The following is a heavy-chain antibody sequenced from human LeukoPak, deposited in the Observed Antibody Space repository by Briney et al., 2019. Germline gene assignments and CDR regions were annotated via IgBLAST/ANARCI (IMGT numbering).Heavy chain of an antibody. V-gene: IGHV1-2*02. Sequence: ASVKVSCRASGYTFTGYYMHWVRQAPGQGLEWMGWIDPNSGGTNYAQKFQGRVTMTRDTSISTAYMELSRLRSDDTAVYYCARAKYSGSFSLWGQGTMVTVSS. CDR2: IDPNSGGT. CDR3: ARAKYSGSFSL. CDR1: GYTFTGYY. J-gene: IGHJ3*01. D-gene: IGHD1-26*01.